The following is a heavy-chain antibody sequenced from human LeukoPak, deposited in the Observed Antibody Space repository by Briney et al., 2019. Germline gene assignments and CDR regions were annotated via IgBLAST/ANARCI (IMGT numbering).Heavy chain of an antibody. J-gene: IGHJ4*02. V-gene: IGHV1-69*05. D-gene: IGHD3-22*01. CDR3: ARDLGYDYGDD. CDR2: IIPIFGTA. CDR1: GGTFSSYA. Sequence: SVKVSCKASGGTFSSYAISWVRQAPGQGLEWMGRIIPIFGTANYAQKFQGRVTMTTDESTSTAYMELSSLRSEDTAVYYCARDLGYDYGDDWGQGTLVTVSS.